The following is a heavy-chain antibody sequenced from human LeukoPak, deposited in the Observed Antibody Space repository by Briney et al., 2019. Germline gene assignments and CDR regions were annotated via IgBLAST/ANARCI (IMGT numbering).Heavy chain of an antibody. CDR3: ARDAPTWELPRSVWFDP. J-gene: IGHJ5*02. CDR1: GYTFTSYG. V-gene: IGHV1-18*01. CDR2: ISAYNGNT. Sequence: ASVKVSCKASGYTFTSYGISWVRQAPGQGLEWMGWISAYNGNTNYAQKLQGRVTMTTDTSTSTAYMELRSLRSDDTAVYYCARDAPTWELPRSVWFDPWGQGTLVTVSS. D-gene: IGHD1-26*01.